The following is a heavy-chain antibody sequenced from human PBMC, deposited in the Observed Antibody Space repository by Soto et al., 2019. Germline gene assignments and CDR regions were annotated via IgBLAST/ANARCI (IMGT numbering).Heavy chain of an antibody. V-gene: IGHV1-3*01. Sequence: ASVKVSCTASGYTFTSYAMHWVRQAPGQRLEWMGWINAGNGNTKYSQKFQGRVTITRDTSASTAYMELSSLRSEDTAVYYCARDGLDCSGGSCYQTLFDYWGQGTLVTVSS. CDR1: GYTFTSYA. J-gene: IGHJ4*02. CDR2: INAGNGNT. CDR3: ARDGLDCSGGSCYQTLFDY. D-gene: IGHD2-15*01.